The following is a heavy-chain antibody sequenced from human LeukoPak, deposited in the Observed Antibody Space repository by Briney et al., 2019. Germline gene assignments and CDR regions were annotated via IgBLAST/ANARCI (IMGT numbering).Heavy chain of an antibody. CDR1: GFTFSSYA. J-gene: IGHJ4*02. D-gene: IGHD3-22*01. V-gene: IGHV3-23*01. CDR3: AKAGSSGYRYYFDY. CDR2: ISSSGGLA. Sequence: GGSLRLSCGASGFTFSSYAMSWVRQAPGKGLEWVSAISSSGGLAYYADSVKGRFTMSRDNSENTLFLQMNSLRADDTALYYCAKAGSSGYRYYFDYWGQGILVTVSS.